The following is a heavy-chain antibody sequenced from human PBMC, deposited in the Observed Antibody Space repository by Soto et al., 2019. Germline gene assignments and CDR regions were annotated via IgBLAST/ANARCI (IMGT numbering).Heavy chain of an antibody. CDR3: ARLIGNSWLDS. V-gene: IGHV6-1*01. CDR2: TYYRSKWYN. D-gene: IGHD2-8*01. J-gene: IGHJ5*01. Sequence: PSQTLSRTCAISGDSVSTNRGTWDWIRQSPSRGLEWLGRTYYRSKWYNDYAVSVKGRITINPDTSNNQLSLQLNSVTPDDTAVYYCARLIGNSWLDSWGQGTLVTVSS. CDR1: GDSVSTNRGT.